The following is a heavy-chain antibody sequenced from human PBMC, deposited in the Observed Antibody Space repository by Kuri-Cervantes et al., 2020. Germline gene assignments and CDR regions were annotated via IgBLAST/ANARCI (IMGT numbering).Heavy chain of an antibody. D-gene: IGHD6-13*01. CDR3: ARLAAAGTLSWFDP. CDR2: INHSGSS. J-gene: IGHJ5*02. CDR1: GGSFSGYY. Sequence: SQTLSLTCAIYGGSFSGYYWSWIRQPPGKGLEWIGEINHSGSSNYNPSLKIRVTISVDTSKNQFSLKLSSVTAADTAVYYCARLAAAGTLSWFDPWGQGTLVTVSS. V-gene: IGHV4-34*01.